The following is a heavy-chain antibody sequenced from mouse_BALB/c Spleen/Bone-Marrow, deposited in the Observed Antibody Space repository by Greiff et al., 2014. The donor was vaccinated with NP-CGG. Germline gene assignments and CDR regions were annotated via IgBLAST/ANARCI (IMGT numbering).Heavy chain of an antibody. D-gene: IGHD2-4*01. V-gene: IGHV1S29*02. J-gene: IGHJ4*01. Sequence: VQLQQSGPELVKPGASVKISCKASGYAFTDYKMHWVKLRHGKSLEWIGYIYPYNGVTGYNQKFKSKATLTVDNSSSTAYMELRSLTSEDSAVYYCAGEAYCDYDYALDFWGQGTSVTVSS. CDR1: GYAFTDYK. CDR3: AGEAYCDYDYALDF. CDR2: IYPYNGVT.